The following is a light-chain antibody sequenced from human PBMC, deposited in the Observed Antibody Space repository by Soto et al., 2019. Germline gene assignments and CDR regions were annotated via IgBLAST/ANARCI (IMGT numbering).Light chain of an antibody. CDR3: QQYDSYSRT. V-gene: IGKV3-15*01. CDR2: RAS. J-gene: IGKJ5*01. Sequence: EIVMTQSPATLSVSAGERATLSCRASQNIYSNVAWYQQRPGQTPRLLIYRASTRATGIPASFSGSGSGTEFTLTISSLQPDDFATYYCQQYDSYSRTFGQGTRLEIK. CDR1: QNIYSN.